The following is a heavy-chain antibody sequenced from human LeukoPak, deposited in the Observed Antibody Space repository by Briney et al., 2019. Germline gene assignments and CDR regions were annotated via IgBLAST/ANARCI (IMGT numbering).Heavy chain of an antibody. V-gene: IGHV4-59*01. CDR2: IYYSGST. D-gene: IGHD5-18*01. CDR3: AREAMYSYGNNFDY. J-gene: IGHJ4*02. Sequence: WXRQPPXXGXEXXGYIYYSGSTNYNPSLKSRVTISVDTSKNQFSLKLSSVTAADTAVYHCAREAMYSYGNNFDYWGQGTLVTVSS.